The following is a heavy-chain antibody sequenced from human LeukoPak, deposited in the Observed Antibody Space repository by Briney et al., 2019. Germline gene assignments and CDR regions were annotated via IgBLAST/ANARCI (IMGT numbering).Heavy chain of an antibody. J-gene: IGHJ6*03. CDR3: ARGVASFRIWSAVQRADMDV. CDR1: GGSFSGYY. D-gene: IGHD3-3*01. CDR2: INHSGST. V-gene: IGHV4-34*01. Sequence: SETLSLTCAVYGGSFSGYYWSWIRQPPGKGLEWIGEINHSGSTNYNPSLKSRVTISVDTSKNQFSLKLSSVTAADTAVYYCARGVASFRIWSAVQRADMDVWGKGTTVTVSS.